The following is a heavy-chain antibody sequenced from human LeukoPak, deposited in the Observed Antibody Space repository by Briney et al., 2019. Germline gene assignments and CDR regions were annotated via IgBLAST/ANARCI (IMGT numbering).Heavy chain of an antibody. J-gene: IGHJ3*02. CDR3: ARDTFYTPDAFDI. CDR2: ISAYNGNT. Sequence: WISAYNGNTNYAQKLQGRVTMTTDTSTSTAYMELRSLRSDDTAVYYCARDTFYTPDAFDIWGQGTMVTVSS. V-gene: IGHV1-18*01.